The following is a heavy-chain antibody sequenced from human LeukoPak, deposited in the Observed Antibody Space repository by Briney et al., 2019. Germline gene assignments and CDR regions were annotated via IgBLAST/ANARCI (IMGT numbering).Heavy chain of an antibody. D-gene: IGHD3-10*01. V-gene: IGHV3-23*01. CDR1: GLTFSNYY. J-gene: IGHJ4*02. CDR3: AKAQRDPPYYYGSGSRGYPYYFDY. CDR2: ISGSGGST. Sequence: PGGSLRLSRAASGLTFSNYYMHWVRQAPGKGPVWVSAISGSGGSTYYADSVKGRFTISRDNSKNTLYLQMNSLRAEDTAVYYCAKAQRDPPYYYGSGSRGYPYYFDYWGQGTLVTVSS.